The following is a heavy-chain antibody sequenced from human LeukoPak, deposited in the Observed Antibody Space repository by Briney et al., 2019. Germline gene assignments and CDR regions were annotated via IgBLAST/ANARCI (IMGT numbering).Heavy chain of an antibody. J-gene: IGHJ3*02. CDR1: GDSFSYYY. CDR2: IDHSGST. Sequence: PSETLSLTCSVSGDSFSYYYWNWIRQPPGKALEWIGYIDHSGSTNYNPSLKSRVTISVDTSKNQFSLRLRSMTAADTAVYYCARDVSRGRYFSAFDMWGQGTMVTVSS. V-gene: IGHV4-59*01. CDR3: ARDVSRGRYFSAFDM. D-gene: IGHD1-26*01.